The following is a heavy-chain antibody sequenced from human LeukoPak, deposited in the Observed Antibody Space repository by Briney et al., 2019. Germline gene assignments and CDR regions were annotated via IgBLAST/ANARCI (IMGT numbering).Heavy chain of an antibody. CDR3: ARAAAGYYMDV. J-gene: IGHJ6*03. V-gene: IGHV1-2*02. Sequence: ASVKVPCKASGYNFIGYYMQWVRQAPGQGLEWMGWMNPNSGGTKYAQKFQGRVTLTRDTSISTAYMELSTLTSDDTAVYYCARAAAGYYMDVWGKGTTVTVSS. CDR2: MNPNSGGT. CDR1: GYNFIGYY.